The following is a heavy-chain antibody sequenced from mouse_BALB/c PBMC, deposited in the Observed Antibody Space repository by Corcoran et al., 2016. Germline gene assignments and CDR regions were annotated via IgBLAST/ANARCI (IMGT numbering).Heavy chain of an antibody. CDR1: GFPITSGYY. CDR2: ITHSGET. V-gene: IGHV12-3*02. Sequence: QMQLQESGPGLVKPSQSLFLACSITGFPITSGYYWIWIRQSPGKPLEWMGYITHSGETFYNPSLQSPISITRETSKNQFFLQLKSVTTENTTMYYWAGDYDGYCYFDGWGAGTTVNASS. CDR3: AGDYDGYCYFDG. D-gene: IGHD2-3*01. J-gene: IGHJ1*01.